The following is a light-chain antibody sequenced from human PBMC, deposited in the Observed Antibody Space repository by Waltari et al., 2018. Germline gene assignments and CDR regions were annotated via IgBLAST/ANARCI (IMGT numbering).Light chain of an antibody. V-gene: IGLV2-8*01. J-gene: IGLJ3*02. CDR2: EVS. CDR3: SSYAGSNTWV. CDR1: SSDVGDYDF. Sequence: QSALTQPPSASESPGQSVTIYCTGTSSDVGDYDFVSRYQHHPGKAPKIMIYEVSKRPSGVPDRFSGSKSGSTASLTVSGLQAEDEATYYCSSYAGSNTWVFGGGTKLTVL.